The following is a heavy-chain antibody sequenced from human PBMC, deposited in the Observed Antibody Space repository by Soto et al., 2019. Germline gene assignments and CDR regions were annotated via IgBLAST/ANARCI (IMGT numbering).Heavy chain of an antibody. CDR2: ISDSGGRT. CDR3: AKELVNSGWTYFDC. J-gene: IGHJ4*02. V-gene: IGHV3-23*01. CDR1: GFTFNTYA. D-gene: IGHD6-19*01. Sequence: PGGSLRLSCAASGFTFNTYAMSWVRQAPGKGLEWVSAISDSGGRTYYADSVKGRFTISRDNSKNTPYLQMNSLRAEDTAVYFCAKELVNSGWTYFDCWGQGTLVTVS.